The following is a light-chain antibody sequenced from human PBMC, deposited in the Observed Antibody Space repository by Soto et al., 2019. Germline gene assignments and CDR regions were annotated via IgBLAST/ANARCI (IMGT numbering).Light chain of an antibody. CDR1: ALPNQY. CDR3: QSGDSSGTSWV. Sequence: SYELTQPPSVLVSPGQTAKITCSGDALPNQYAYWFQQKPGQAPVLVIYKDSQRPSGILERFSGSSSGTTVTLTISGVQAEDEADYYCQSGDSSGTSWVFGGGTKLTVL. V-gene: IGLV3-25*03. J-gene: IGLJ3*02. CDR2: KDS.